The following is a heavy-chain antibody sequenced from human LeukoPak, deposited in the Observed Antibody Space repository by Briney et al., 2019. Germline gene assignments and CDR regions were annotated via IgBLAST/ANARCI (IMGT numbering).Heavy chain of an antibody. CDR3: AKATGYSSGWYTLLFDY. V-gene: IGHV3-23*01. D-gene: IGHD6-19*01. CDR2: ISGSGGST. J-gene: IGHJ4*02. CDR1: GFTFSSYA. Sequence: PGGSLRPSCAASGFTFSSYAMSWVRQAPGKGLEWVSAISGSGGSTYYADSVKGRFTISRDNSKNTLYLQMNSLRAEDTAVYYCAKATGYSSGWYTLLFDYWGQGTLVTVSS.